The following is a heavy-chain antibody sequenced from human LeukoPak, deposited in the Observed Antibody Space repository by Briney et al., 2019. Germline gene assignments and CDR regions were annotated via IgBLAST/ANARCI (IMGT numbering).Heavy chain of an antibody. Sequence: GGSLRLSCAASGLTFSDYYMTWIRQATGKGLEWVSSISGSGTTTYSADSVRGRFTVSRDNAKNSVFLYMNSLRAEDTAVYYCAIQITMIVVVPYFDYWGQGTLVTVPS. V-gene: IGHV3-11*04. D-gene: IGHD3-22*01. CDR3: AIQITMIVVVPYFDY. J-gene: IGHJ4*02. CDR2: ISGSGTTT. CDR1: GLTFSDYY.